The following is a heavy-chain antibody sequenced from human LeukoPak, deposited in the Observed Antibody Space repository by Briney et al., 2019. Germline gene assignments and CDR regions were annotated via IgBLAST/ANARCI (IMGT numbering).Heavy chain of an antibody. CDR3: ARESVDGIRDIHFDY. CDR2: IKQDGSEK. CDR1: GFTFSSYW. D-gene: IGHD3-10*01. V-gene: IGHV3-7*01. Sequence: PGGSLRLSCAASGFTFSSYWMSWVRQAPGKGLEWVANIKQDGSEKYYVDSVKGRFTISRDNAKNSLYLQMNSLRAEDTAVYYCARESVDGIRDIHFDYWGQGTLVTVSS. J-gene: IGHJ4*02.